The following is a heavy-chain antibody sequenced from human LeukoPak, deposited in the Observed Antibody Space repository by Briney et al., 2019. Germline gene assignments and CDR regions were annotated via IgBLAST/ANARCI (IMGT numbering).Heavy chain of an antibody. Sequence: SETLSLTCAVYGGSFSGYYWSLIPQPPGKRLEWIGEINHSGSTNYNPSLKSRVTISVDTSKNQFSLKLSSVTAADTAVYYCARVKRDYAGTNWFDPWGQGTLVTVSS. D-gene: IGHD4-23*01. V-gene: IGHV4-34*01. CDR2: INHSGST. CDR3: ARVKRDYAGTNWFDP. CDR1: GGSFSGYY. J-gene: IGHJ5*02.